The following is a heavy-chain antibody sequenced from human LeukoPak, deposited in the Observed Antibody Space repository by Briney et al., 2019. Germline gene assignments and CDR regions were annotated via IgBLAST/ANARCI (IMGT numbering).Heavy chain of an antibody. D-gene: IGHD6-6*01. CDR2: ISGRGDRT. CDR3: AKEQSSSGFFDY. CDR1: GFTFSSYA. V-gene: IGHV3-23*01. Sequence: PGGSLRLSCAASGFTFSSYAMSWVRQAPGEGLEWVSAISGRGDRTYYADSVKGRFTISRDNSKNTLYLQMNSLRAEDTAVYYCAKEQSSSGFFDYWGQGTLVTVSS. J-gene: IGHJ4*02.